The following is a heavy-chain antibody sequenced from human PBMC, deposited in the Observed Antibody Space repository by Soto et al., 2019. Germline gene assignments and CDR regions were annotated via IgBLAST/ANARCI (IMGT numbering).Heavy chain of an antibody. CDR2: INVYNGNT. V-gene: IGHV1-18*01. CDR3: ARATSRGEYDY. J-gene: IGHJ4*02. Sequence: GASVKVSCKASGYTFTTYGITWVRQAPGQGLEWMGWINVYNGNTNYAQKLQGRVTMTTDTSTSTAYLDLRSLRSDDTAVYFCARATSRGEYDYWGQGTLVTVSS. D-gene: IGHD3-10*01. CDR1: GYTFTTYG.